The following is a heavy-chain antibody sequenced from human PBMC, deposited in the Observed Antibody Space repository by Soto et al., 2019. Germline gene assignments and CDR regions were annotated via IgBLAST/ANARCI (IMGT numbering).Heavy chain of an antibody. V-gene: IGHV3-15*07. D-gene: IGHD5-18*01. J-gene: IGHJ4*02. CDR2: IKSKIDGGTT. CDR1: GFTFSNAW. CDR3: AKDRTAMVTRFDY. Sequence: GGSLRLSCAASGFTFSNAWINWVRQAPGKGLEWVGRIKSKIDGGTTDYAAPVKGRFAISRDDSKNIAYMQMNSLKIEDTAVYYCAKDRTAMVTRFDYWGQGTLVTVSS.